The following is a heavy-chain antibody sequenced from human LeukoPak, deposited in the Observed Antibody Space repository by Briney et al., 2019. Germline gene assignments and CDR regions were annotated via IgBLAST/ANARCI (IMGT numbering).Heavy chain of an antibody. CDR1: GGSFSGYY. CDR3: ARDAWFGAGRTFAY. J-gene: IGHJ4*02. CDR2: INHSGST. V-gene: IGHV4-34*01. D-gene: IGHD3-10*01. Sequence: PSETLSLTCAVYGGSFSGYYWSWIRQPPGEGLEWIGEINHSGSTNYNPSLKSRVTISVDTSKNQFSLKLSSVTAADAAVYYCARDAWFGAGRTFAYWGQGTLVTVSS.